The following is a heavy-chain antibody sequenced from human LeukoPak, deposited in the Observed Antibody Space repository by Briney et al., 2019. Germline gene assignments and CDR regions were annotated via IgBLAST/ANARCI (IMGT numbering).Heavy chain of an antibody. CDR2: IYHSGST. Sequence: SLRLSCAASGFTFSSYGMHWVRQPPGKGLEWIGEIYHSGSTNYNPSPKSRVTISVDKSKNQFSLKLSSVTAADTAVYYCTVTTPTEPYYYYGMDVWGQGTTVTVSS. CDR1: GFTFSSYG. CDR3: TVTTPTEPYYYYGMDV. V-gene: IGHV4-4*02. J-gene: IGHJ6*02. D-gene: IGHD4-11*01.